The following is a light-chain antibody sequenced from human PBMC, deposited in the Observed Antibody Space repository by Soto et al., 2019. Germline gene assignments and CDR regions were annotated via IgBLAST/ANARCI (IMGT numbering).Light chain of an antibody. CDR1: QSIVSW. J-gene: IGKJ1*01. CDR3: QQYHKYPRA. CDR2: TSS. V-gene: IGKV1-5*03. Sequence: TCRASQSIVSWLAWYQQKPGQAPKLLIYTSSTVESGVPSRFSGSGSGTEFTLTISSLQPDDLATYYCQQYHKYPRAFGQGTKVDIK.